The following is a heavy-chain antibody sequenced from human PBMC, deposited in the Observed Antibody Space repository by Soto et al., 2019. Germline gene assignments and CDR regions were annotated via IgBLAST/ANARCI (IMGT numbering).Heavy chain of an antibody. CDR2: INHSGST. J-gene: IGHJ6*02. CDR3: AREKELHYCGMDV. CDR1: GGSFSGYY. D-gene: IGHD1-7*01. V-gene: IGHV4-34*01. Sequence: SETLSLTCAVYGGSFSGYYWSWIRQPPGKGLEWIGEINHSGSTNYNPSLKTRVTISVDTSKNQFSLKLSSVTAADTAVYYCAREKELHYCGMDVWGQGTTVTVSS.